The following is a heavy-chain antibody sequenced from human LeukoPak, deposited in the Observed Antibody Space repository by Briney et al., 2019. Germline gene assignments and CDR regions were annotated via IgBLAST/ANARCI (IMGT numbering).Heavy chain of an antibody. CDR2: IIPIFGTA. J-gene: IGHJ5*02. CDR3: ARDWVQLGYCSSTSCYTGWFDP. Sequence: GASVKVSCKASGGTFSSYAISWMRQAPGQGLEWMGGIIPIFGTANYAQKFQGRVTITTDESTSTAYMELSSLRSEDTAVYYCARDWVQLGYCSSTSCYTGWFDPWGQGTLVTVSS. V-gene: IGHV1-69*05. D-gene: IGHD2-2*02. CDR1: GGTFSSYA.